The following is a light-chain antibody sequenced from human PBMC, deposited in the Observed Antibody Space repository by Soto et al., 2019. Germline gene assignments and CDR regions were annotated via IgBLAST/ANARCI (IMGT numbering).Light chain of an antibody. V-gene: IGKV4-1*01. CDR1: QSVLYSSNNKNY. CDR3: QQYYSTPLT. CDR2: WAS. J-gene: IGKJ4*01. Sequence: DIVMTQSPDSLAVSLGERATINCKPSQSVLYSSNNKNYLAWYQQKPGQPPKLLIYWASTRESGVPDRFSGRGSGTDFTLTISSLQAEDVAVYYCQQYYSTPLTFGGGTKVDIK.